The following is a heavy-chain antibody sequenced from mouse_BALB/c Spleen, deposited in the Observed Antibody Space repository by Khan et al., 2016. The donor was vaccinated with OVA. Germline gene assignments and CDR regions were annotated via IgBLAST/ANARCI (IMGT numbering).Heavy chain of an antibody. Sequence: EVQLVESGGDLVKPGGSLKLSCAASGFTFSTYGMSWVRQTPDKRLEWVATVSTGGGYTYYPDSVKGRFTISRDNAKNTLYLQMSGLKSEDTAMFSCTSFAYYYVSEGFAYWGQGTLVTVSA. D-gene: IGHD1-1*01. CDR3: TSFAYYYVSEGFAY. CDR2: VSTGGGYT. J-gene: IGHJ3*01. V-gene: IGHV5-6*01. CDR1: GFTFSTYG.